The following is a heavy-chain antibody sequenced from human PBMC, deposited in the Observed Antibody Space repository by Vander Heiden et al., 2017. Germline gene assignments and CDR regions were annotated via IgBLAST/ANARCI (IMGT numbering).Heavy chain of an antibody. Sequence: QVHLVQSGSEVKKPGASVRVSCKASGYTFTGDYIHWVRQAPGQGLEWMGWISPKSGDTEYAQKFEGRVSMTRDTSITTAYMELSSLKSDDTAIYYCAREGRLQGCRHWGQGTLGSVSS. CDR2: ISPKSGDT. CDR1: GYTFTGDY. J-gene: IGHJ4*02. D-gene: IGHD2-15*01. V-gene: IGHV1-2*02. CDR3: AREGRLQGCRH.